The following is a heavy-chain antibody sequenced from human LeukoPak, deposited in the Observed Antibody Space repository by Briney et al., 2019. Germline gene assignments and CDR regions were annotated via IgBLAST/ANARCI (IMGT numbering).Heavy chain of an antibody. V-gene: IGHV3-23*01. CDR2: ISGSGDNT. D-gene: IGHD4-17*01. CDR3: AKGRGSAVTSAANY. J-gene: IGHJ4*02. Sequence: PGGSLRLSCAASGFTFSSYAMRWVRQAPGKGLEWVSSISGSGDNTYYADSVKDRFSISRDNSKTTVYLQMNSLRAEDTAVYYCAKGRGSAVTSAANYWGQGTLVTVSS. CDR1: GFTFSSYA.